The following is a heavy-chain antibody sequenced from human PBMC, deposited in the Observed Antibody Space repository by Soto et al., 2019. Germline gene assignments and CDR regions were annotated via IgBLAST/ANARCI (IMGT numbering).Heavy chain of an antibody. CDR1: GGSFSGYY. Sequence: QVQLQQGGAGPLRPLETLSLTCGVSGGSFSGYYWAWIRQSPGKGLEWIGEINDRGSINYNPPLKSRVSISVDTSKNHYSLIRRSVTAADTAVYYCARESHDILTGPPWVWYFDLWGRGTLVTVSS. CDR3: ARESHDILTGPPWVWYFDL. CDR2: INDRGSI. V-gene: IGHV4-34*01. D-gene: IGHD3-9*01. J-gene: IGHJ2*01.